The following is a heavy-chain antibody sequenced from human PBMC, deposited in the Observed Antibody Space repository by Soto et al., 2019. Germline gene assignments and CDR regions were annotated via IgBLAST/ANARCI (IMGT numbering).Heavy chain of an antibody. Sequence: EVQLVESGGGLVQPGRSLRLSCTASGFTFGDYAMSWFRQAPGKGLEWVGFIRSKAYGGTTEYAASVKGRFTISRDDSKSIAYLQMNSLKTEDTAVYYCTHVDYGDQPFDYWGQGTLVTVSS. V-gene: IGHV3-49*03. J-gene: IGHJ4*02. CDR1: GFTFGDYA. CDR3: THVDYGDQPFDY. D-gene: IGHD4-17*01. CDR2: IRSKAYGGTT.